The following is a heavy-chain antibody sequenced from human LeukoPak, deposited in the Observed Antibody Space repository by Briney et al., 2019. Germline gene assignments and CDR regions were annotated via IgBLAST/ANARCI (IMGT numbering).Heavy chain of an antibody. J-gene: IGHJ4*02. CDR2: IWYDGSNK. CDR1: GFPFSTYV. Sequence: VQPGGSLRLSCAASGFPFSTYVMSWVRQAPGKGLEWVAVIWYDGSNKYYADSVKGRFTISRDNSKNTLYLQMNSLRAEDTALYYCARELSPVVKYYFEYWGQGTLVTVSP. D-gene: IGHD3-22*01. CDR3: ARELSPVVKYYFEY. V-gene: IGHV3-33*08.